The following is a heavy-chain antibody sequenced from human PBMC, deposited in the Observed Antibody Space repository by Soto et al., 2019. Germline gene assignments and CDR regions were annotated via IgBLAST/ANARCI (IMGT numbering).Heavy chain of an antibody. D-gene: IGHD6-13*01. CDR3: ATDAIYSSSWYGLDFDY. V-gene: IGHV1-24*01. Sequence: ASVKVSCKVSGYTLTELSMHWVRQAPGKGLGWMGGFDPEDGETIYAQKFQGRVTMTEDTSTDTAYMELSSLRSEDTAAYYCATDAIYSSSWYGLDFDYWGQGTLVTVSS. CDR2: FDPEDGET. CDR1: GYTLTELS. J-gene: IGHJ4*02.